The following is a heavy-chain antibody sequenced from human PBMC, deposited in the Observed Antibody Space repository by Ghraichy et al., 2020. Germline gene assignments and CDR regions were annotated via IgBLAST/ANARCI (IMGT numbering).Heavy chain of an antibody. J-gene: IGHJ3*02. CDR2: TYYRSKWYN. D-gene: IGHD3-22*01. V-gene: IGHV6-1*01. CDR3: ARDWAPYYYDSSGYHDAFDI. Sequence: SQTLSLTCAISGDSVSSNSAAWNWIRQSPSRGLEWLGRTYYRSKWYNDYAVSVKSRITINPDTSKNQFSLQLNSVTPEDTAVYYCARDWAPYYYDSSGYHDAFDIWGQGTMVTVSS. CDR1: GDSVSSNSAA.